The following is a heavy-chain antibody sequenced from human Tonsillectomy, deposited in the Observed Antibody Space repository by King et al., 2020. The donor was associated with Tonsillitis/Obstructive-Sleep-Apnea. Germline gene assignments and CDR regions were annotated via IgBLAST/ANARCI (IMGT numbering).Heavy chain of an antibody. CDR3: ARGNYDSDTFDI. Sequence: TLKESGPTLVKPPQTLTLTCTFSGFSLSTGGVGVGWIRQPPGKALEWLALIYWDDDKWYSPSLKSRLTITKDTSKNQVVLIMTNMDPVDTATYYCARGNYDSDTFDIWGQGTMVTVSS. CDR1: GFSLSTGGVG. V-gene: IGHV2-5*02. CDR2: IYWDDDK. D-gene: IGHD3-3*01. J-gene: IGHJ3*02.